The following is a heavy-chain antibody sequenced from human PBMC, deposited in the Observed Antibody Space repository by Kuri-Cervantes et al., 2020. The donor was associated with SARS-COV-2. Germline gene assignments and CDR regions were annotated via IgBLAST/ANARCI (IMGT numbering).Heavy chain of an antibody. D-gene: IGHD2-2*01. J-gene: IGHJ5*02. CDR3: ARDMGAIVLVRRDWFDP. V-gene: IGHV3-30*04. CDR1: GFSFSSYA. CDR2: VSYDGSDN. Sequence: LSLTCATSGFSFSSYAMHWVRQAPGKGPEWVAVVSYDGSDNDYADSVKGRFSISRDNSKNTLYLQMSSLGIEDTAIYYCARDMGAIVLVRRDWFDPWGPGTLVTVSS.